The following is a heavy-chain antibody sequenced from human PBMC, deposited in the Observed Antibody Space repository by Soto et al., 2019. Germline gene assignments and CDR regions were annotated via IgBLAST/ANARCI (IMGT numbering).Heavy chain of an antibody. CDR2: ISSSGST. D-gene: IGHD2-21*02. V-gene: IGHV4-31*03. CDR1: GDSIGGVGY. Sequence: SETLSVTCTVSGDSIGGVGYWGWIRQFPGRGLEWIGCISSSGSTYYNPALDNRISLSLDTSQNQFSLKLLSVTAADTAIYYCARSGVTGIVIPSHWFDPWGQGTLVTVSS. CDR3: ARSGVTGIVIPSHWFDP. J-gene: IGHJ5*02.